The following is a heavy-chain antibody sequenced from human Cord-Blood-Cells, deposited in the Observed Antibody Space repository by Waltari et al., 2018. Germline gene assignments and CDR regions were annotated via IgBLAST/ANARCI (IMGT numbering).Heavy chain of an antibody. CDR2: INQSGGT. CDR3: SRGLLHFDY. Sequence: QVQLQQWGAGLLKPSETLSLTCAVYGGSFSGYYWSWVRQPPGKGLEWIGEINQSGGTSNTPSLNGRVAISVDTAKNQVSLKLSSVTGANTAVYYGSRGLLHFDYWGQGTLVTVSS. J-gene: IGHJ4*02. CDR1: GGSFSGYY. V-gene: IGHV4-34*01.